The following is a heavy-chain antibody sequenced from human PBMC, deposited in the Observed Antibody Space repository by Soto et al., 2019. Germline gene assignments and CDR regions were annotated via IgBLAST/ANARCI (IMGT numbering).Heavy chain of an antibody. CDR1: GYTYTSYG. CDR3: AKNGQPPYYYYGLDV. V-gene: IGHV1-18*01. Sequence: ASVKVSCTASGYTYTSYGISWVRQAPGQGLEWMGWISGYNGDTNYAQKFQDRVSMTIDTSTGTAYMELRSLTSDDTAIYYCAKNGQPPYYYYGLDVWGQGTKVTVS. CDR2: ISGYNGDT. D-gene: IGHD2-8*01. J-gene: IGHJ6*02.